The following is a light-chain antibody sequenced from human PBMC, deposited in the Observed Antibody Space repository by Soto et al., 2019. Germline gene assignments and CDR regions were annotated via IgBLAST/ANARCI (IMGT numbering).Light chain of an antibody. CDR3: SSYAGSKGV. J-gene: IGLJ1*01. Sequence: QSALTQPPSASGSPGQSVTISCTGTSSDVGGYNYVSWYQQHPGKAPKLMIYEVSKRPSGVPDRFSGSKSGNTASLTVSGHQAEDEADYYCSSYAGSKGVFGTGTKLTVL. CDR1: SSDVGGYNY. V-gene: IGLV2-8*01. CDR2: EVS.